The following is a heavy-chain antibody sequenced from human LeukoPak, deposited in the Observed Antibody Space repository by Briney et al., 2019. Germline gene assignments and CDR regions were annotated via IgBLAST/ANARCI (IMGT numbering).Heavy chain of an antibody. CDR3: AKDPRPSIAAAEAIDY. Sequence: PGGSLRLSCAASGFTFSSYAMSWVRQAPGKGLEWVSAISGSGGSTYYADSVKGRFTISRDNSKNTLYLQMNSLRAEDTAVYYCAKDPRPSIAAAEAIDYWGQGTLVTVSS. V-gene: IGHV3-23*01. J-gene: IGHJ4*02. D-gene: IGHD6-13*01. CDR2: ISGSGGST. CDR1: GFTFSSYA.